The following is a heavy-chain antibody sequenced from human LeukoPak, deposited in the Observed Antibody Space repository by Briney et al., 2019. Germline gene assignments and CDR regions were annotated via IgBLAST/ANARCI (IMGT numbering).Heavy chain of an antibody. CDR2: LDPEDGET. V-gene: IGHV1-24*01. Sequence: ASVKVSCKVSGYTLTELSMHWVRQAPGKGLEWMGGLDPEDGETIYAQKFQGRVTMTEDTSTDTAYMELSSLRSEDTAVYYCATNIDYGDYRAFDIWGQGTMVTVSS. D-gene: IGHD4-17*01. CDR3: ATNIDYGDYRAFDI. J-gene: IGHJ3*02. CDR1: GYTLTELS.